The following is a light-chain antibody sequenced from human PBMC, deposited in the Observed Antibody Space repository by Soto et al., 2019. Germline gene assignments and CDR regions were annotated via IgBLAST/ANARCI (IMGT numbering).Light chain of an antibody. CDR2: WAS. CDR3: QQFYSAPLT. J-gene: IGKJ4*01. V-gene: IGKV4-1*01. Sequence: DFVMTQSPDSLAVSLGERATINCKSSQSVLSSSNNKNYLAWYQQKPGQPPKLLIYWASTRESGVPDRFSGSGSGTDFTLTISSPQAEDVAVYYCQQFYSAPLTFGGGTKVQIK. CDR1: QSVLSSSNNKNY.